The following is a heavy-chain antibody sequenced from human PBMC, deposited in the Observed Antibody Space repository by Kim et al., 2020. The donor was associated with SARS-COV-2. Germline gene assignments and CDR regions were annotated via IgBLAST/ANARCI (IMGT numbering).Heavy chain of an antibody. CDR3: ARDSGSYYFDY. CDR2: IYYSGST. Sequence: SETLSLTCTVSGGSVSSGSYYWSWIRQPPGKGLEWIGYIYYSGSTNYNPSLKSRVTISVDTSKNQFSLKLSSVTAADTAVYYCARDSGSYYFDYWGQGT. J-gene: IGHJ4*02. V-gene: IGHV4-61*01. CDR1: GGSVSSGSYY. D-gene: IGHD1-26*01.